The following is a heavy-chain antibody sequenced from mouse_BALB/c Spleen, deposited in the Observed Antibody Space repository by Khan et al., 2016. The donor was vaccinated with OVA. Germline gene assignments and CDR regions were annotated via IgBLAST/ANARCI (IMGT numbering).Heavy chain of an antibody. CDR3: RRIYRSDFDY. Sequence: EVQLQQSGPELVRPGASVKISCTASGYSFTDYFMNWVMQSHGKSLEWIGRINPHIGETFYNQRFKDKATLTVDESSSTAHMELRSLASEDSAVYYSRRIYRSDFDYWGQGTTLTVSS. D-gene: IGHD1-1*01. CDR1: GYSFTDYF. V-gene: IGHV1-20*02. J-gene: IGHJ2*01. CDR2: INPHIGET.